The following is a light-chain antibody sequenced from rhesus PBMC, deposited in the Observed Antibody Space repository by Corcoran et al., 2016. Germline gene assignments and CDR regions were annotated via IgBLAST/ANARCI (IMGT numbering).Light chain of an antibody. CDR1: RSISSW. V-gene: IGKV1-22*01. Sequence: DIQMTQSPSSLSASVGDTVTIACRASRSISSWLAWYQQKPGKAPKLLFYKASSLQSGVPSRFSGSGSGTDFTLTISSLQSEDFATYSCQQSSSSPFTFGPGPKLDIK. CDR2: KAS. CDR3: QQSSSSPFT. J-gene: IGKJ3*01.